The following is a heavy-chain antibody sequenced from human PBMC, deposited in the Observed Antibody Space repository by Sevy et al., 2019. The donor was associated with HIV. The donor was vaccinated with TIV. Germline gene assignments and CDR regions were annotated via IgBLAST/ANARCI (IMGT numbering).Heavy chain of an antibody. V-gene: IGHV4-39*01. CDR2: MYYSGST. J-gene: IGHJ4*02. D-gene: IGHD6-13*01. Sequence: SETLSLTCTVSGGSISSSSYDWGWIRQPPEKGLEWIGSMYYSGSTSYNPSLKSRVTISVDTSKNQFSLKLSSVTVADTAVYYCVRHGGIGYRAFDYWGQGTLVTVSS. CDR3: VRHGGIGYRAFDY. CDR1: GGSISSSSYD.